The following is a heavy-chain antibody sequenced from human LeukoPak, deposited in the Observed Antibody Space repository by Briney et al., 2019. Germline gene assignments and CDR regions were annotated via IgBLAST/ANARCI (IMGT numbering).Heavy chain of an antibody. Sequence: PSETLSLTCTVSGVSVSSGSYYWSWIRQPPGKGLEWIGSIYYSGSTYYNPSLKSRVTISVDTSKNQFSLKLSSVTAADTAVYYCARHLINDFWSGYCPYYYCGMDVWGQGTTVTVSS. V-gene: IGHV4-39*01. CDR3: ARHLINDFWSGYCPYYYCGMDV. D-gene: IGHD3-3*01. CDR1: GVSVSSGSYY. CDR2: IYYSGST. J-gene: IGHJ6*02.